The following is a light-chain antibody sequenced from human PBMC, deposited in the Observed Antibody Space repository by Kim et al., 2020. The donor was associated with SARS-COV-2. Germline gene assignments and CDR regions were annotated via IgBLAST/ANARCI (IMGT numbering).Light chain of an antibody. Sequence: SPGERATLSCRASQNVNNNLAWYQQKPGQAPRLVIYGASTRATGIPARLNGSGSGTEFTLTISSLQSEDFALYYCQQYRKWPPLTFGGGTKVDIK. V-gene: IGKV3-15*01. CDR3: QQYRKWPPLT. J-gene: IGKJ4*01. CDR1: QNVNNN. CDR2: GAS.